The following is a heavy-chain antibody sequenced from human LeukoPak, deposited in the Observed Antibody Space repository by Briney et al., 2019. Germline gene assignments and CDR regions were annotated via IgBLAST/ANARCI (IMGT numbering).Heavy chain of an antibody. CDR1: GGSISSSNW. Sequence: PSPTLSPTCTVSGGSISSSNWWTWVRQPPGKGLEWIEEVYHSGSTTYNSSLKSRLTMSIATSKNHCSLNLSSVTAADTAVYYCARRYYGSGTNYFDYWGQGTLVTVSS. V-gene: IGHV4-4*02. J-gene: IGHJ4*02. D-gene: IGHD3-10*01. CDR3: ARRYYGSGTNYFDY. CDR2: VYHSGST.